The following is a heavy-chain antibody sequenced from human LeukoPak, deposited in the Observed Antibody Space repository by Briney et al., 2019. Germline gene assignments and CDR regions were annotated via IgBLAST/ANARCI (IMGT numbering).Heavy chain of an antibody. Sequence: PGGSLRLSCAASGFTFSSYAMSWVRQAPGKGLEWVSAISGNGGSTYYADSVKGRFTIPRDNSKNTLYLQMNSLRAEDTAIYYCATYAREGFDYWGQGTLVTVSS. V-gene: IGHV3-23*01. J-gene: IGHJ4*02. CDR3: ATYAREGFDY. CDR2: ISGNGGST. CDR1: GFTFSSYA.